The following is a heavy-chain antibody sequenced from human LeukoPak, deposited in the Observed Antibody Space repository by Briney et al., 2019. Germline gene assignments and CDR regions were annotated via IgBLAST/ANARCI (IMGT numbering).Heavy chain of an antibody. CDR3: ARLRFLEWLNNYYYGMDV. V-gene: IGHV1-2*06. D-gene: IGHD3-3*01. Sequence: GASVKVSCKASGYTFTGYYMHWVRQAPGQGLEWMGRINPNSGGTNYAQKFQGRVTMTRDTSIGTAYMELSRLRSDDTAVYYCARLRFLEWLNNYYYGMDVWGQGTTVTVSS. CDR2: INPNSGGT. J-gene: IGHJ6*02. CDR1: GYTFTGYY.